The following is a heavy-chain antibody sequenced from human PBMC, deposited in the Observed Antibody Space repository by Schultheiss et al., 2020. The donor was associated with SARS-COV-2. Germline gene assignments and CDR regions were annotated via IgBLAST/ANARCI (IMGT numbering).Heavy chain of an antibody. Sequence: GGSLRLSCAASGFTFSSYAMSWVRQAPGKGLEWMAYINPDGSQKDFVDSMEDRFTISRDNAKNSLYLQMNSLRAEDTAVYYCARVGAGVTAFDIWGQGTMVTVSS. CDR2: INPDGSQK. V-gene: IGHV3-7*01. CDR3: ARVGAGVTAFDI. J-gene: IGHJ3*02. CDR1: GFTFSSYA. D-gene: IGHD2-21*02.